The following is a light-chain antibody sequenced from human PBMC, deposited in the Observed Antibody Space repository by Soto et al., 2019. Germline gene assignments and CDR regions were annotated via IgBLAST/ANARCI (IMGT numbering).Light chain of an antibody. CDR3: QQYSSYWT. CDR2: DAS. V-gene: IGKV1-5*01. CDR1: QTISSW. Sequence: DIQMTQSPSTLSGSVGDRVTITCRASQTISSWLAWYQQKPGKAPKVLIYDASNLESGVPSRFSGSGSGTEFTLTISRLQPDDFATYYCQQYSSYWTFGQGTKVDIK. J-gene: IGKJ1*01.